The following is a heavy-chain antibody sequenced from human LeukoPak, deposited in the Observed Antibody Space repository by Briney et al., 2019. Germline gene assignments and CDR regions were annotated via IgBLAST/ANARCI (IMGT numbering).Heavy chain of an antibody. V-gene: IGHV3-33*01. CDR1: GFTFGSYG. CDR2: IWYDGSNK. CDR3: ARAPNYGSGSLRMDV. Sequence: GGSLRLSCAASGFTFGSYGMHWVRQAPGKGLEWVAVIWYDGSNKYYADSVKGRFTISRDNSKNTLYQQMNSLRAEDTAVYYCARAPNYGSGSLRMDVWGQGTTVTVSS. J-gene: IGHJ6*02. D-gene: IGHD3-10*01.